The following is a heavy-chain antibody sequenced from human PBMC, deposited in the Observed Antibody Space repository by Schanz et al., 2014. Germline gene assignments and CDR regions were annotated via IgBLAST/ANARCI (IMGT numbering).Heavy chain of an antibody. V-gene: IGHV4-34*01. D-gene: IGHD2-2*01. Sequence: QVQLQQWGAGLLKPSETLSLTCAVYGGSFSGHYWTWIRRPPGKGLEWIGEIYHSGSTNYNPSHKSRVTIAMDTSKNQSSLKLSSVTAADTAVYYCARGEWSTSQFDYWGHGTLVTVSS. CDR3: ARGEWSTSQFDY. CDR1: GGSFSGHY. J-gene: IGHJ4*01. CDR2: IYHSGST.